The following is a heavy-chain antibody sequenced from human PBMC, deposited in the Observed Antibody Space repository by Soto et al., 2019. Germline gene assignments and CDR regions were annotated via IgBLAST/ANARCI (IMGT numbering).Heavy chain of an antibody. J-gene: IGHJ6*02. Sequence: QVQLQESGPGLVKPSQTLSLTCTVSGGSISSGDDFWTWIRQPPGKGLEWIGYIYYSGSTYYNPSLKSRLTMSVDTSTNQFSLKLSSVTAADTVVYYCARDRAKWKDYYYYGMDVWGQGTTVTVSS. V-gene: IGHV4-30-4*01. CDR2: IYYSGST. D-gene: IGHD1-20*01. CDR3: ARDRAKWKDYYYYGMDV. CDR1: GGSISSGDDF.